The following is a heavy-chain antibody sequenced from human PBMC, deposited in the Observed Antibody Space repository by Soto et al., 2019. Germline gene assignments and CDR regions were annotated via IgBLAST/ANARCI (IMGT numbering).Heavy chain of an antibody. CDR2: VSGSGDSGTGDRT. Sequence: EVQLSESGGGLVEPGGSLRLSCAASGFTFSDYGMSWVRQAPGKGLEWVSGVSGSGDSGTGDRTYYADSVKGRFTISRDNSKNTLYLQMNSLRAEDTAVYYCAKDEQGAIADYFDCWGQGTLVTVSS. CDR1: GFTFSDYG. V-gene: IGHV3-23*01. D-gene: IGHD1-26*01. J-gene: IGHJ4*02. CDR3: AKDEQGAIADYFDC.